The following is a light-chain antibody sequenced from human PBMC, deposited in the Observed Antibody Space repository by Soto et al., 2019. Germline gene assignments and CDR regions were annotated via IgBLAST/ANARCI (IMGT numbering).Light chain of an antibody. CDR3: SSYTRSSFYV. CDR2: DVS. CDR1: SSDVGGYNY. J-gene: IGLJ1*01. V-gene: IGLV2-14*03. Sequence: QSALTQPASVSRAPGQSSTISCTGTSSDVGGYNYVSLYQHHPGKPPKLIIYDVSNRPSGVSNRFSGSKSGNTASLTISGLQAEDEADYYCSSYTRSSFYVFGTGTKLTVL.